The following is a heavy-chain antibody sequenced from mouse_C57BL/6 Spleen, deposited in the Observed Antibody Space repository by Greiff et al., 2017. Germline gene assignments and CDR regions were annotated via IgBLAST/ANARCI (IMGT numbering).Heavy chain of an antibody. J-gene: IGHJ2*01. CDR1: GYTFTSYG. D-gene: IGHD4-1*01. V-gene: IGHV1-53*01. Sequence: VQLQQPGTELVKPGASVKLSCKASGYTFTSYGMRWVKQRPGQGLEWIGNINPRNGGTNYNEKFKGKATLTVDKSSSTAYMQLSSLTSEDSAVYYCARGLNWDEGWFDYWGQGTTVTVSS. CDR2: INPRNGGT. CDR3: ARGLNWDEGWFDY.